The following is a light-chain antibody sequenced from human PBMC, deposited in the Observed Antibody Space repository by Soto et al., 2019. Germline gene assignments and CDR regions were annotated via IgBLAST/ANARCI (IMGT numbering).Light chain of an antibody. J-gene: IGKJ1*01. V-gene: IGKV3-20*01. Sequence: ILKTQSPGPLSLSPGEGATLSCGASQSVTSNYLAWYQQKPGQAPRLLIFGASIRVTGIPDRFIGSGSGTDFTLTISRLEPEDFAVYYCQHYVTSLTTFGQGTNVDIK. CDR2: GAS. CDR1: QSVTSNY. CDR3: QHYVTSLTT.